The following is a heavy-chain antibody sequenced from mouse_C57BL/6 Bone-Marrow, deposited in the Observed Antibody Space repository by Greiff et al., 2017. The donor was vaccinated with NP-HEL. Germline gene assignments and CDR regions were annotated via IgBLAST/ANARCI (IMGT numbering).Heavy chain of an antibody. CDR3: ARHEVDYYGSRGTWFAY. Sequence: QVQLKESGAELVKPGASVKLSCKASGYTFTEYTIHWVKQRSGQGLEWIGWFYPGSGSIKYNEKFKDKATLTADKSSSTVYMELSRLTSEDSAVYFCARHEVDYYGSRGTWFAYWGQGTLVTVSA. V-gene: IGHV1-62-2*01. J-gene: IGHJ3*01. CDR2: FYPGSGSI. CDR1: GYTFTEYT. D-gene: IGHD1-1*01.